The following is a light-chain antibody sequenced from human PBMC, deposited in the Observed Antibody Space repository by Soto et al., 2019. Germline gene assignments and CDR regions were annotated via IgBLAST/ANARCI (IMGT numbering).Light chain of an antibody. CDR3: QQFGNSPWT. CDR2: GAS. J-gene: IGKJ1*01. V-gene: IGKV3-20*01. CDR1: QSVTSSY. Sequence: ESVLTQSPGTLSLSPGERATLSCRASQSVTSSYLAWWQQKPGQAPRLLIYGASNRATGIPDRFSGSGSGRDFTLTISRLEPEDFAVYFCQQFGNSPWTFGQGTKVDIK.